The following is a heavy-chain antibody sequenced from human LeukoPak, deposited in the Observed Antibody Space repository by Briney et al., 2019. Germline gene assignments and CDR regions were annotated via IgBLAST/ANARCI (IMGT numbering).Heavy chain of an antibody. CDR1: GYTFTSYG. CDR3: ARASYDILTGYKTDDY. J-gene: IGHJ4*02. Sequence: ASVKVSCKASGYTFTSYGISWVRQAPGQGLEWMGWISAYNGNTNYAQKLQGRVTMTTDTSTSTAYMELRSLRSDDTAVYYCARASYDILTGYKTDDYWGQGTLVTVFS. V-gene: IGHV1-18*01. CDR2: ISAYNGNT. D-gene: IGHD3-9*01.